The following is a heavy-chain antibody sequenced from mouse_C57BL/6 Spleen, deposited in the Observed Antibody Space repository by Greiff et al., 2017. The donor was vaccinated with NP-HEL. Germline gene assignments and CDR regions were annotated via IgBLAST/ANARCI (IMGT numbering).Heavy chain of an antibody. CDR2: IYPGDGDT. CDR3: ARSGITTVPYFDY. CDR1: GYAFSSYW. J-gene: IGHJ2*01. V-gene: IGHV1-80*01. D-gene: IGHD1-1*01. Sequence: VQLQQSGAELVKPGASVKISCKASGYAFSSYWMNWVKQRPGKGLEWIGQIYPGDGDTNYNGKFTGKATLTADKSSSTAYMQLSSLTSEDSAVYFCARSGITTVPYFDYWGQGTTLTVSS.